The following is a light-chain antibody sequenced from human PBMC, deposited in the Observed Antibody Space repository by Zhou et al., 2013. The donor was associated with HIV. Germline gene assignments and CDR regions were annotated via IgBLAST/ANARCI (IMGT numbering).Light chain of an antibody. V-gene: IGKV3D-15*01. J-gene: IGKJ5*01. CDR1: LSVSSH. CDR3: QHYGNKPPIT. Sequence: EIVMTQSPATLSVSPGERATLSCRASLSVSSHLAWYQQKPGQAPRLLIYGAYARATGIPDRFSGSGSGTDFTLTISRLEPEDFAIYYCQHYGNKPPITFGQGTRLEIK. CDR2: GAY.